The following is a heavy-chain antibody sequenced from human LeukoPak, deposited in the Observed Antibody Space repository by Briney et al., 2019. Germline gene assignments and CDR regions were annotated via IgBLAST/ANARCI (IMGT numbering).Heavy chain of an antibody. V-gene: IGHV3-30*04. CDR2: ISYDGSNK. J-gene: IGHJ4*02. Sequence: PGGSLRLSYAASGFTFSSYAMHWVRQAPGKGLEWVAVISYDGSNKYYADSVKGRFTISRDNSKNTLYLQMNSLRADDTAMYYCAIGVAGTGESDYWGQGTLVTVSS. CDR1: GFTFSSYA. D-gene: IGHD6-19*01. CDR3: AIGVAGTGESDY.